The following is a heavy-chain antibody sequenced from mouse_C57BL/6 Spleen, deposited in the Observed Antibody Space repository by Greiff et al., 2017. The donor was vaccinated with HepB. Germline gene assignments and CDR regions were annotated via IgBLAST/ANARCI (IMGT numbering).Heavy chain of an antibody. D-gene: IGHD1-1*01. CDR3: ARGITTVVAGDWYFDV. CDR2: IYPRDGST. V-gene: IGHV1-85*01. Sequence: QVQLQQSGPELVKPGASVKLSCKASGYTFTSYDINWVKQRPGQGLEWIGWIYPRDGSTKYNEKFKGKATLTVDTSSSTAYMELHSLTSEDSAVYFCARGITTVVAGDWYFDVWGTGTTVTVSS. CDR1: GYTFTSYD. J-gene: IGHJ1*03.